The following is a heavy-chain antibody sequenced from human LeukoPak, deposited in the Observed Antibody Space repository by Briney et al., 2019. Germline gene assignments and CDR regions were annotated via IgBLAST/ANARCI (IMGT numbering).Heavy chain of an antibody. CDR2: ISTYTGNS. CDR1: GYTFSNYV. J-gene: IGHJ4*02. D-gene: IGHD5-18*01. V-gene: IGHV1-18*01. CDR3: ATVTGYSYGFDY. Sequence: ASVKVSCKASGYTFSNYVLTWVRQAPGQGFEWMGRISTYTGNSNYAQKFQDRVTMTTDTSTSTAYMELRNLRSDDTAVYYCATVTGYSYGFDYWGQGPLVPVSS.